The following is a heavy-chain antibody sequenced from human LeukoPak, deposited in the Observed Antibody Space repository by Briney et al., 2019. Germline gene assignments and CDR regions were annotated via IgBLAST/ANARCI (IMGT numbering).Heavy chain of an antibody. CDR3: ARSNYDFWSGSSTNDINWFDP. J-gene: IGHJ5*02. Sequence: GGSLRLSRAASGFTFSSYNMNWVRLAPGKGLEWVSYISTSSFRKDYADSVKGRFTISRDDAKNSLYLQMNSLRVEDSAVYYCARSNYDFWSGSSTNDINWFDPWGQGTLVTVSS. V-gene: IGHV3-48*01. CDR1: GFTFSSYN. CDR2: ISTSSFRK. D-gene: IGHD3-3*01.